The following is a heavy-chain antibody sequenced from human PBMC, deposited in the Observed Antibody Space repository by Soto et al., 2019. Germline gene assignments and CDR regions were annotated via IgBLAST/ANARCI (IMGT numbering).Heavy chain of an antibody. J-gene: IGHJ6*02. CDR3: ARADIVLVPAANGYYYYGMDV. CDR2: ISYDGSNK. V-gene: IGHV3-30-3*01. D-gene: IGHD2-2*01. CDR1: GFTVSSNY. Sequence: PGGSLRLSCAASGFTVSSNYMSWVRQAPGKGLEWVAVISYDGSNKYYADSVKGRFTISRDNAKNSLYLQMNSLRAEDTAVYYCARADIVLVPAANGYYYYGMDVWGQGTTVTVSS.